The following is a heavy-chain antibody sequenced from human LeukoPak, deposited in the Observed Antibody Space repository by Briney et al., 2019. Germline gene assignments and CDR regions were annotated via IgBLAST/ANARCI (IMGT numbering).Heavy chain of an antibody. V-gene: IGHV1-2*02. D-gene: IGHD4-17*01. CDR3: ARDEDYGDPTGDY. CDR1: GYTFTGYY. CDR2: INPNSGGT. J-gene: IGHJ4*02. Sequence: ASVKVSCKASGYTFTGYYMHWVRQAPGQGLEWMGWINPNSGGTNYAQKFQGRVTMTRDTSISTAYMELSRLRSDNTAVYYCARDEDYGDPTGDYWGQGTLVTVSS.